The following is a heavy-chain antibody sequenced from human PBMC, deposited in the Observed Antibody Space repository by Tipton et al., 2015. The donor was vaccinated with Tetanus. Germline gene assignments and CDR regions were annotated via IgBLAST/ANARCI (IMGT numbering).Heavy chain of an antibody. CDR1: GGSISSSSYY. CDR2: IHHTGST. J-gene: IGHJ4*02. CDR3: VKFEYRTSFAS. Sequence: TLSLTCTVSGGSISSSSYYWGWIRQPPGKGLEWMGYIHHTGSTYYNPSLKTRITLSVDTSKNQFSLKLTSVTAGDTAVYFCVKFEYRTSFASWGQGALVTVSS. D-gene: IGHD6-6*01. V-gene: IGHV4-31*03.